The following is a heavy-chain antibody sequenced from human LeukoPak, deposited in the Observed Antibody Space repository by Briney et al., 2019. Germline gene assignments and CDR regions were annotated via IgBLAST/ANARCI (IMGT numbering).Heavy chain of an antibody. V-gene: IGHV3-21*01. CDR2: ISSSSSLI. J-gene: IGHJ4*02. CDR3: TTRTGR. CDR1: GFTFSSYL. Sequence: GGSLRLSCAASGFTFSSYLMNWVRQAPGRGLEWVSSISSSSSLIYYVDSVKGRFTISRDNAKNSLYLQMNSLRAEDTAVYYCTTRTGRWGQGTLVTVSS. D-gene: IGHD1-1*01.